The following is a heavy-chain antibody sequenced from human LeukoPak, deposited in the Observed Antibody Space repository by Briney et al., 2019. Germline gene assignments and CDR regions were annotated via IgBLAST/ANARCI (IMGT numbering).Heavy chain of an antibody. CDR2: IYMSGST. CDR3: ARDWGIAAATPYYFDH. V-gene: IGHV4-61*09. CDR1: VGSLSSGNYY. D-gene: IGHD6-13*01. J-gene: IGHJ4*02. Sequence: PSQTLSLTCTVSVGSLSSGNYYYSWIRQSAGKGMEWLGNIYMSGSTSYNPSLMSRVAMSVDTSKNQFSLKISSATAADTAVYYCARDWGIAAATPYYFDHWGQGILVTVSS.